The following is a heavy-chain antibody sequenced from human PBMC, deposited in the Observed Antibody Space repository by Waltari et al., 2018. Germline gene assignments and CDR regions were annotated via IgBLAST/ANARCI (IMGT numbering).Heavy chain of an antibody. CDR1: GGTFGSYA. CDR3: TRRELGGAFDP. V-gene: IGHV1-69*12. J-gene: IGHJ5*02. D-gene: IGHD3-16*01. Sequence: QVQLVQSGAEVKKPGSSVKVSCKASGGTFGSYAISWVRQAPGEGLEWMGGIIPICGTAPNYAQKFQGRLTVTADESTATVYMDLSSLRSDDTAVYYCTRRELGGAFDPWGQGTTVTVSS. CDR2: IIPICGTAP.